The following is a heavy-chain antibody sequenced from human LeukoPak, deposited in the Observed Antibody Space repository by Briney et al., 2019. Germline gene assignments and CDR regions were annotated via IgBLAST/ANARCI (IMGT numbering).Heavy chain of an antibody. Sequence: SETLSLTCTVSGGSISSHYWSWIRQPPGKGLEWIGYIYYSGSTNYNPSLKSRVTISVDTSKNQFSLKLSSVTAADTAVYYCARLDTAMAIWGQGTLVTVSS. V-gene: IGHV4-59*11. CDR3: ARLDTAMAI. CDR2: IYYSGST. CDR1: GGSISSHY. J-gene: IGHJ4*02. D-gene: IGHD5-18*01.